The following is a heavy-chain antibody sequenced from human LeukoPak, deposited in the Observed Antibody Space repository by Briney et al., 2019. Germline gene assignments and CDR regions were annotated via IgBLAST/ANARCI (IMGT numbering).Heavy chain of an antibody. D-gene: IGHD3-22*01. CDR1: GFTFSSYA. Sequence: GGSLRLSCAASGFTFSSYAMHWVRQAPGKGLEWVAVISYDGSNKYYADSVKGRFTISRDNSKNTLYLQMNSLRAEDTAVYYCARQRYYYDSSGPYFDYWGQGTLVTVSS. V-gene: IGHV3-30*14. J-gene: IGHJ4*02. CDR3: ARQRYYYDSSGPYFDY. CDR2: ISYDGSNK.